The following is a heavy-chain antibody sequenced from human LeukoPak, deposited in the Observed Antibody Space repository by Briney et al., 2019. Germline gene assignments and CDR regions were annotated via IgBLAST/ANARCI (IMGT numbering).Heavy chain of an antibody. Sequence: ASVKVSCKASGYPFTGYYLHWVRQAPGQGLEWMGWINPNSGFTNYAQKFQGRVTMTRDTSISTAYMELSRLRSDDTAVYYCARGYDYGDYVRDFDYWGQGTLVTVSS. J-gene: IGHJ4*02. CDR1: GYPFTGYY. CDR3: ARGYDYGDYVRDFDY. D-gene: IGHD4-17*01. CDR2: INPNSGFT. V-gene: IGHV1-2*02.